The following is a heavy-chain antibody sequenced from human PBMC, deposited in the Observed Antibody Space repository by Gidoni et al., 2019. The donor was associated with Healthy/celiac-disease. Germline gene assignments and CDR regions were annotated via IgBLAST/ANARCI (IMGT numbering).Heavy chain of an antibody. D-gene: IGHD2-21*01. V-gene: IGHV1-46*01. CDR2: INPSGGST. CDR1: GYTFTSYY. CDR3: ARANHIVVVRGAFDI. Sequence: QVQLVQSGAEVKKPGASVKVSCKASGYTFTSYYMHWVRQAPGQGLEWMGIINPSGGSTSYAQKFQGRVTMTRDTSTSTVYMELSSLRSEDTAVYYCARANHIVVVRGAFDIWGQGTMVTVSS. J-gene: IGHJ3*02.